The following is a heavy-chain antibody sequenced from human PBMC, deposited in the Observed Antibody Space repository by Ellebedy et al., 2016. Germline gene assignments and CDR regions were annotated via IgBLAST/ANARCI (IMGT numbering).Heavy chain of an antibody. CDR1: GFTFSSYS. Sequence: GGSLRLSCAASGFTFSSYSMNWVRQAPGKGLEWVSYISSISNTIYYADSVKGRFTISRDNAKNSLYLQMNSLRAEDTAVYYCARALYDAFDIWGQGTMVTVSS. J-gene: IGHJ3*02. V-gene: IGHV3-48*01. CDR3: ARALYDAFDI. CDR2: ISSISNTI.